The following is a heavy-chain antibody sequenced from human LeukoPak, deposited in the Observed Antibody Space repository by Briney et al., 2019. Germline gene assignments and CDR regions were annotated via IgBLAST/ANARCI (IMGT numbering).Heavy chain of an antibody. CDR3: ARRTTYFGWLPSESPSCFDY. CDR2: IYHSGVA. V-gene: IGHV4-4*02. Sequence: PSETLSLTCAVSGGSISSSHWWTWVRQPPGKGLEWLGEIYHSGVANYNPSLKGRVTISVDKSKNQFSLKLISATAADTAVYYCARRTTYFGWLPSESPSCFDYWGQGTLVTVSS. J-gene: IGHJ4*02. D-gene: IGHD3-9*01. CDR1: GGSISSSHW.